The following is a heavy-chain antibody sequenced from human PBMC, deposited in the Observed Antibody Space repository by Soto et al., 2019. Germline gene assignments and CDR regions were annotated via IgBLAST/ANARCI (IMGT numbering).Heavy chain of an antibody. CDR2: IVPLSGTP. CDR3: AIDCRQLSRVGFFDY. J-gene: IGHJ4*02. V-gene: IGHV1-69*06. Sequence: QVRLVQSGAEVKRPGSSVKLSCQVSGSNSNSYSIAWVRQAPGQGLQWLGTIVPLSGTPNHSQQFQARVTITADTSTHTAYLELSRLRSEDTAIYYCAIDCRQLSRVGFFDYWCQGSLVTISS. D-gene: IGHD6-13*01. CDR1: GSNSNSYS.